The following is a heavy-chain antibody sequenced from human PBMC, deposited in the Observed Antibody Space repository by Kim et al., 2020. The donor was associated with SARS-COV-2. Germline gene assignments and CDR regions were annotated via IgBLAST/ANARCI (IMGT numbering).Heavy chain of an antibody. CDR3: ARDSRYYYDSSGYYDY. Sequence: SETLSLTCTVSGGSISSYYWSWIRQPPGKGLEWIGYIYYSGSTNYNPSLKSRVTISVDTSKNQFSLKLSSVTAADTAVYYCARDSRYYYDSSGYYDYWGQGTLVTVSS. D-gene: IGHD3-22*01. CDR2: IYYSGST. V-gene: IGHV4-59*13. CDR1: GGSISSYY. J-gene: IGHJ4*02.